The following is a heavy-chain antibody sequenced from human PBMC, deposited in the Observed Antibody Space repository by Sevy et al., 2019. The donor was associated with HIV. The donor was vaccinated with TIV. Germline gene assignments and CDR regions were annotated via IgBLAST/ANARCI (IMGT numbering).Heavy chain of an antibody. J-gene: IGHJ4*02. CDR3: TTGDDYGSGDY. D-gene: IGHD3-10*01. V-gene: IGHV3-15*01. Sequence: GGSLRLSCAASGFTFSNAWMSWVRQAPGKGLEWVGRIKSKTDGGTTEYAAPVKGTFTISRDDSKNTLYLQMNSLKTEDTAVYYCTTGDDYGSGDYWGQGTLVTVSS. CDR1: GFTFSNAW. CDR2: IKSKTDGGTT.